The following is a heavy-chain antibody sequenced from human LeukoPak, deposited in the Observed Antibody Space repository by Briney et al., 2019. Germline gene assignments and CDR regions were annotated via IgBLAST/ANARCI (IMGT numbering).Heavy chain of an antibody. CDR3: ARDKEEEWELLPSTIDY. CDR2: INPNSGGT. J-gene: IGHJ4*02. CDR1: GYTFTGYY. V-gene: IGHV1-2*02. Sequence: ASVKVSCKASGYTFTGYYMHWVRRAPGQGLEWMGWINPNSGGTNYAQKFQGRVTMTRDTSISTAYMELSRLRSDDTAVYYCARDKEEEWELLPSTIDYWGQGTLVTVSS. D-gene: IGHD1-26*01.